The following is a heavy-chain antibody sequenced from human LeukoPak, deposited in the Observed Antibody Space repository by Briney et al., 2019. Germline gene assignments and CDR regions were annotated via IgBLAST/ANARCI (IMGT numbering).Heavy chain of an antibody. CDR3: ARENSGSYRGDYCYYYMDV. Sequence: SETLSLTCTVSGGSISSSSYYWGWIRQPPGKGLEWIGSIYYSGSTYYNPSLKSRGTISVDTSKNQFSLKLSSVTAADTAVYYCARENSGSYRGDYCYYYMDVWGKGTTVTVSS. J-gene: IGHJ6*03. V-gene: IGHV4-39*07. D-gene: IGHD1-26*01. CDR1: GGSISSSSYY. CDR2: IYYSGST.